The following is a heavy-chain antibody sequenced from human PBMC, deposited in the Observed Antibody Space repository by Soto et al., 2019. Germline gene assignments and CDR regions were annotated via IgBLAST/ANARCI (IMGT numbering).Heavy chain of an antibody. J-gene: IGHJ1*01. CDR2: ISGSGGST. CDR3: AKDLFLGYCSGGSCYSMRSEYFQH. D-gene: IGHD2-15*01. Sequence: PGGSLRLSCAASGFTFSSYAMSWVRQAPGKGLEWVSAISGSGGSTYYADSVKGRFTISRGNSKNTLYLQMNSLRAEDKAVYYCAKDLFLGYCSGGSCYSMRSEYFQHWGQGTLVTVSS. V-gene: IGHV3-23*01. CDR1: GFTFSSYA.